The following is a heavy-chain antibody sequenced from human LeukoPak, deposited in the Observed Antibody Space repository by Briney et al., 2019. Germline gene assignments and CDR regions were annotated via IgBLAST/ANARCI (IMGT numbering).Heavy chain of an antibody. Sequence: SETLSLTCTVSGGSISSSSYYWGWIRQPPGKGLEWIGNLYYSGSTYYNPSLKSRVTISVDTSKNQFSLKLSSVTAADTAVYYCARVTGYMIEDYFDYWGQGILVTVSS. CDR3: ARVTGYMIEDYFDY. CDR1: GGSISSSSYY. CDR2: LYYSGST. J-gene: IGHJ4*02. V-gene: IGHV4-39*07. D-gene: IGHD3-9*01.